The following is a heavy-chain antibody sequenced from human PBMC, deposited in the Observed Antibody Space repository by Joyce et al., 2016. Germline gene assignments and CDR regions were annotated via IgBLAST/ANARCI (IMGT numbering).Heavy chain of an antibody. Sequence: EVQLVESGVGLIKLVRSLRLSCTGSGFTFGDYAMSWFRQGPGKGLEWIGFLRGKDFGETTEYAASMKVRFTVSRDDSKSSAYLEMSSLRTEDTAVYYCARAYYGSGDYFDYWGQGTLVTVSS. D-gene: IGHD3-10*01. J-gene: IGHJ4*02. V-gene: IGHV3-49*05. CDR3: ARAYYGSGDYFDY. CDR2: LRGKDFGETT. CDR1: GFTFGDYA.